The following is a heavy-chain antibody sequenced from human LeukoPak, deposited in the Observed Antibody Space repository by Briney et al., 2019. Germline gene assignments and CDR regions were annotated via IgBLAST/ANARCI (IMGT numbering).Heavy chain of an antibody. Sequence: PGGSLRLSYAASGFTFSDYYMSWIRQAPGKGLEWVSYISSNGSTKYYADSVKGRFTISRDNANDSMYLQMNRLRGVDTAVYYCARCDSSSWYVDDWGQGTLVTVSS. V-gene: IGHV3-11*01. D-gene: IGHD6-13*01. CDR2: ISSNGSTK. CDR1: GFTFSDYY. J-gene: IGHJ4*02. CDR3: ARCDSSSWYVDD.